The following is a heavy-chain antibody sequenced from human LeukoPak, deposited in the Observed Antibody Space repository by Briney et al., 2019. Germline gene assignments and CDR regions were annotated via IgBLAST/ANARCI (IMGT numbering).Heavy chain of an antibody. V-gene: IGHV4-39*01. J-gene: IGHJ4*02. CDR3: ARGYDY. D-gene: IGHD3-22*01. CDR2: INYSGNR. Sequence: SETLSLTCSVSGGSISGSHYYWAWLRQPPGKGLEWIAIINYSGNRYYNPSLRSRATISVDTSTYQFSLNLNSVTAEETAVYYCARGYDYWGQGTLVTVSS. CDR1: GGSISGSHYY.